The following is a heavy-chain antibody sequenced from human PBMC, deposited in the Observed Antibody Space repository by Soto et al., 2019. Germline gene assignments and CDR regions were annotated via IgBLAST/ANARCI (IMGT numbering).Heavy chain of an antibody. J-gene: IGHJ6*03. CDR3: ARVGNKRVQGVKLYYYYYYMDV. D-gene: IGHD3-10*01. CDR2: INHSGST. V-gene: IGHV4-34*01. CDR1: GGSFSGYY. Sequence: PSETLSLTCAVYGGSFSGYYWSWIRQPPGKGLEWIGEINHSGSTNYNPSLKSRVTISVDTSKNQFPLKLSSVTAADTAVYYCARVGNKRVQGVKLYYYYYYMDVWGKGTTVTVSS.